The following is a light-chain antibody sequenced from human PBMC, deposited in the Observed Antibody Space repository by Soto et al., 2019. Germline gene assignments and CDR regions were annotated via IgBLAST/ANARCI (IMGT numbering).Light chain of an antibody. Sequence: QSVLTQPPSVSAGPGQKVTSSCSGSSSNIGNNYVSWYQQLPGTAPKLLIYENNKRPSGIPDRFSGSKSGTSATLGITGLQTGDEADYYCGTWDSSLSARYVFGTGTKVPVL. V-gene: IGLV1-51*02. J-gene: IGLJ1*01. CDR3: GTWDSSLSARYV. CDR1: SSNIGNNY. CDR2: ENN.